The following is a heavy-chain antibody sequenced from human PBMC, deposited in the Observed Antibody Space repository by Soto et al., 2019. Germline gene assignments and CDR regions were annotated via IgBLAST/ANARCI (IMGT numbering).Heavy chain of an antibody. CDR1: GFTFSSHV. Sequence: EVQLLESGGGLVQPGGSLRLSCAASGFTFSSHVMNWVRQAPGKGLEWVAAISSGGGTTFYGDSVEGRFTMSRDNSKNTLFLQINRLRAEDTAVYYCARGPRAPPPHDYGMDGWGRGTRVTVSS. CDR2: ISSGGGTT. CDR3: ARGPRAPPPHDYGMDG. J-gene: IGHJ6*02. V-gene: IGHV3-23*01.